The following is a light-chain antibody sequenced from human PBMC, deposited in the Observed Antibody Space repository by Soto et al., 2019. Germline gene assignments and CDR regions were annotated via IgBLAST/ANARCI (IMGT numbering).Light chain of an antibody. CDR2: DAS. V-gene: IGKV3-11*01. Sequence: EIVLTQSPATLSLSPGKRATLSCRASQSVSSYLAWYQQKPGQAPRLLIYDASNRATGIPARFSGSGSGTDCALTITSLQAEDVATYYCQQLRLYPSTFGGGTKVDIK. CDR1: QSVSSY. J-gene: IGKJ4*01. CDR3: QQLRLYPST.